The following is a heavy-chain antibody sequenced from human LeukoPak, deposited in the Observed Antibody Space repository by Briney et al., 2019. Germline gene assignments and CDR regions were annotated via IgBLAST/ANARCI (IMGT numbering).Heavy chain of an antibody. Sequence: PSGTLSLTCTVSGGSISSSSYYWGWIRQPPGKGLEWIGSIYYSGSTYYNPSLKSRVTISVDTSKNQFSLKLSSVTAADTAVYYCARDHRGSYHFDYWGQGTLVTVSS. D-gene: IGHD3-16*02. CDR1: GGSISSSSYY. CDR2: IYYSGST. J-gene: IGHJ4*02. V-gene: IGHV4-39*07. CDR3: ARDHRGSYHFDY.